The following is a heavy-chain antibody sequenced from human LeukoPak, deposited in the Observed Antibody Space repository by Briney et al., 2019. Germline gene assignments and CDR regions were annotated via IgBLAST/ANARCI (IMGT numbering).Heavy chain of an antibody. D-gene: IGHD6-19*01. CDR1: GDSIRSGDYY. J-gene: IGHJ5*02. CDR2: VYHSGPT. Sequence: SETLSLTCSVSGDSIRSGDYYWTWIRQPPGKGLEWIGYVYHSGPTYYNPSLKSRVIISVDTSKNQFSLKLTSVTAADTAVYYCARAVAVSEKFDLWGQGTQVAVSS. V-gene: IGHV4-30-4*08. CDR3: ARAVAVSEKFDL.